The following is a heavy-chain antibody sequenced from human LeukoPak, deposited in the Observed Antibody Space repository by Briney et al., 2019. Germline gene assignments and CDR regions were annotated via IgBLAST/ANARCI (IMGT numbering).Heavy chain of an antibody. CDR2: IKQDGSEN. J-gene: IGHJ4*02. D-gene: IGHD5-12*01. Sequence: GSLRLSCAASGFTLSSYWMSWVRQAPGKGLEWVANIKQDGSENYYVDSVKGRFTISRDNAKNSLYLQMNSLTAEDTAVYYCALGYSGYDYFDYWGQGTLVTVSS. V-gene: IGHV3-7*01. CDR3: ALGYSGYDYFDY. CDR1: GFTLSSYW.